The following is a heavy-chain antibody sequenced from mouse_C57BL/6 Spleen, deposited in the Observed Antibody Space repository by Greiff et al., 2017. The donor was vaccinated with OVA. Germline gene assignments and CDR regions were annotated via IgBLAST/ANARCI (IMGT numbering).Heavy chain of an antibody. D-gene: IGHD1-1*01. CDR2: IYPRSGNT. Sequence: VQLQQSGAELARPGASVKLSCKASGYTFTSYGISWVKQRTGQGLEWIGEIYPRSGNTYYNEKFKGKATLTADKSSSTAYMELRSLTSEDSAVYFCARSDYGSSPGYFDVWGTGTTVTVSS. J-gene: IGHJ1*03. CDR3: ARSDYGSSPGYFDV. V-gene: IGHV1-81*01. CDR1: GYTFTSYG.